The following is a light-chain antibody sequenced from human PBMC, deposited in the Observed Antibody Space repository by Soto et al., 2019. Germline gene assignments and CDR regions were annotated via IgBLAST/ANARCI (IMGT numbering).Light chain of an antibody. CDR3: QQSYSTPYT. Sequence: DIQMTQSPSSLAASVGDRVTITCRASQSISSYLNWYQQKPGKAPKFLIYAASSLQSGVPSRFSGSGSGTDFTLTISSLQPEDFATYSCQQSYSTPYTFGQGTKLEIK. CDR1: QSISSY. J-gene: IGKJ2*01. CDR2: AAS. V-gene: IGKV1-39*01.